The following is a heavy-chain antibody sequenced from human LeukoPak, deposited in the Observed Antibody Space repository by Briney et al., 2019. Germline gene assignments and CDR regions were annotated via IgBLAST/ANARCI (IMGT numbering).Heavy chain of an antibody. D-gene: IGHD6-13*01. V-gene: IGHV3-23*01. Sequence: GRSLRLSCAASGFTFSSHGMSWVRQTPGKGLEWVSAISGSGGSTYYADSVKGRFTISRDNSKNTLYLQMNSLRAEDTAVYYCAKDPEQQLVLDWFDPWGQGTLVTVSS. J-gene: IGHJ5*02. CDR3: AKDPEQQLVLDWFDP. CDR2: ISGSGGST. CDR1: GFTFSSHG.